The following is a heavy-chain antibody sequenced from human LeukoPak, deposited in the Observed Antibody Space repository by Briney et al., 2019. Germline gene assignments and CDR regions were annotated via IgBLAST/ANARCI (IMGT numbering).Heavy chain of an antibody. CDR3: AKHRSGIAASGSNY. Sequence: GGSLRLSCAASGFTFSSFAMSWVRQAPGKGLEWVSVSVISGSGGDSGGSTYYADSVKGRFTISRDDSNNTLYLQMNNLKVENTAVYYCAKHRSGIAASGSNYWGQGTLVSVSS. CDR2: ISGSGGDSGGST. CDR1: GFTFSSFA. V-gene: IGHV3-23*01. J-gene: IGHJ4*02. D-gene: IGHD6-13*01.